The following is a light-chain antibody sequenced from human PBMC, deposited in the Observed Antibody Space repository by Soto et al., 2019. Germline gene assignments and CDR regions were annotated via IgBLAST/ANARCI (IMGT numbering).Light chain of an antibody. CDR3: GSFAGRSPEV. Sequence: QSALTQPASVSGSPGQSITISCTGTSRDVGSYNLVSWYQQHPGNAPKLIIYEGTKRPSGVSYRFSGSKSGNTASLTISGLQEEDEGDYHCGSFAGRSPEVFGTGTKLTVL. CDR1: SRDVGSYNL. V-gene: IGLV2-23*01. J-gene: IGLJ1*01. CDR2: EGT.